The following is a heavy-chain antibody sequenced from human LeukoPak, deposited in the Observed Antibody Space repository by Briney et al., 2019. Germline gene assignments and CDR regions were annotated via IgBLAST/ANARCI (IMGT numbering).Heavy chain of an antibody. J-gene: IGHJ4*02. D-gene: IGHD3-22*01. CDR1: GGSFSGYY. CDR3: ARRSYDSSGYLDY. Sequence: SETLSLTCAVYGGSFSGYYWSWIRQPPGKGLEWIGSIYYSGSTYYNPSLKSRVTISVDTSKNQFSLKLSSVTAADTAVYYCARRSYDSSGYLDYWGQGTLVTVSS. CDR2: IYYSGST. V-gene: IGHV4-34*01.